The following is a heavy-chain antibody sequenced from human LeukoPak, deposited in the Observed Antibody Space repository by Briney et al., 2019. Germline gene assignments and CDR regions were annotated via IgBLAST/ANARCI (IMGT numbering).Heavy chain of an antibody. Sequence: GESLKISCKGSGYSFINYWIGWVRQMPGKGLEWMGIFYHLDSDTRYSPSFQGQVTISADKSTSTAYLQWSSLKASDTAVYYCAIQYYDSSGYFQNDAFDVWGQGTMVTVSS. D-gene: IGHD3-22*01. V-gene: IGHV5-51*01. CDR2: FYHLDSDT. CDR3: AIQYYDSSGYFQNDAFDV. CDR1: GYSFINYW. J-gene: IGHJ3*01.